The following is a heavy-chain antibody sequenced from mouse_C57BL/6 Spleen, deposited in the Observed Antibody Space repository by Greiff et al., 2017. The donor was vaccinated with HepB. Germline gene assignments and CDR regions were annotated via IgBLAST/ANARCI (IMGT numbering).Heavy chain of an antibody. CDR2: ISSGSSTI. J-gene: IGHJ4*01. V-gene: IGHV5-17*01. D-gene: IGHD4-1*01. CDR3: ARYWYAMDY. CDR1: GFTFSDYG. Sequence: DVQLVESGGGLVKPGGSLKLSCAASGFTFSDYGMHWVRQAPEKGLEWVAYISSGSSTIYYADTVKGRFTISRDNAKNTLFLQMTSLRSEDTAMYYCARYWYAMDYWGQGTSVTVSS.